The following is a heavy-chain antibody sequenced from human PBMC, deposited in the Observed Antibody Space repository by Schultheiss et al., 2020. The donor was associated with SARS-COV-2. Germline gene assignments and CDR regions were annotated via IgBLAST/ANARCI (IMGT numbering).Heavy chain of an antibody. V-gene: IGHV4-31*03. CDR2: ISYSGST. D-gene: IGHD5-12*01. CDR1: GGSINSGGYY. J-gene: IGHJ4*02. Sequence: SETLSLTCTVSGGSINSGGYYWSWIRQHPGRGLEWIGHISYSGSTYYNPSLKSRVTISVDTSKNQFSLKLRSVTAADTAVYYCARGSGGGYEFDYWGQGTLVTVSS. CDR3: ARGSGGGYEFDY.